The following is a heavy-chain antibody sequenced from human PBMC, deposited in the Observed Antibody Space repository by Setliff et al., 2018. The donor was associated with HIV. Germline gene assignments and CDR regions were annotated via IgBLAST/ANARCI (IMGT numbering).Heavy chain of an antibody. V-gene: IGHV6-1*01. CDR1: GDTISSNSAS. D-gene: IGHD3-10*01. CDR2: TYYRSKWYN. CDR3: ARGNSTKRGFDY. J-gene: IGHJ4*02. Sequence: SQTLSLTCVISGDTISSNSASWNWIRQSPSRGLEWLGRTYYRSKWYNDYAVSVKSRMTFNPDTSKNQFSLQLNSVTPEDTAVYFCARGNSTKRGFDYWGLGTLVTVS.